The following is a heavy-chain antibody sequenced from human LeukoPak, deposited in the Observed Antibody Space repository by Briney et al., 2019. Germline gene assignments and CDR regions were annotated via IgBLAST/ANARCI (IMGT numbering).Heavy chain of an antibody. CDR2: INWNGDST. CDR3: ARASHYDSSGYYFGY. J-gene: IGHJ4*02. V-gene: IGHV3-20*04. D-gene: IGHD3-22*01. Sequence: GGSLRLSCAASGFTFSSYEMNWVRQAPGKGLDWVSVINWNGDSTGYADSVKGRFTISRDNAKNSLYLQMNSLRAEDTALYYCARASHYDSSGYYFGYWGQGTLVTVSS. CDR1: GFTFSSYE.